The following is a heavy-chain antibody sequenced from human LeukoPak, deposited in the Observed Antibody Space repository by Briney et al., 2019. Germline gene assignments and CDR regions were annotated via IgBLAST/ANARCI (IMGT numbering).Heavy chain of an antibody. CDR2: INTDGTVT. Sequence: GGSLRLSCAASGFTFSKFWMLWVRQAPGKGLESVSRINTDGTVTTYADSVKGRFAVSRDNADNTMFLQMNSVRDEDTAVYYCATKQWLAPPPDSWGQGTPVPVSS. CDR3: ATKQWLAPPPDS. V-gene: IGHV3-74*01. CDR1: GFTFSKFW. D-gene: IGHD6-19*01. J-gene: IGHJ4*02.